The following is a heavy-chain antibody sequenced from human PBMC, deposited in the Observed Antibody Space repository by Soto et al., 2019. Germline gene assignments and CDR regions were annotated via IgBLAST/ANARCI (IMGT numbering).Heavy chain of an antibody. CDR3: ARTGRTIFGVVIFFDP. D-gene: IGHD3-3*01. Sequence: PSETLSLTCAVYGGSFSAYYWSWIRQPPGKGLEWIGEINHSGSTNYNPSLKSRVTISVDTSKNQFSLKLSSVTAADTAVYYCARTGRTIFGVVIFFDPWGQGTLVTVSS. V-gene: IGHV4-34*01. CDR2: INHSGST. CDR1: GGSFSAYY. J-gene: IGHJ5*02.